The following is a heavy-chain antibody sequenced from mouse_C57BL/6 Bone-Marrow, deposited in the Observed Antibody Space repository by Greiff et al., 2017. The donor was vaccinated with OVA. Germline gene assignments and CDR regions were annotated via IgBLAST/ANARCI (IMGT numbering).Heavy chain of an antibody. Sequence: QVQLQQSGAELVKPGASVKMSCKASGYTFTSYWITWVKQRPGQGLEWIGDIYPGSGSTNYNEKFKSKATLTVDTSASTAYMQLSSLTSEDSAVYYCARELRKWDFDVWGTGTTVTVSS. D-gene: IGHD1-1*01. CDR2: IYPGSGST. V-gene: IGHV1-55*01. CDR3: ARELRKWDFDV. J-gene: IGHJ1*03. CDR1: GYTFTSYW.